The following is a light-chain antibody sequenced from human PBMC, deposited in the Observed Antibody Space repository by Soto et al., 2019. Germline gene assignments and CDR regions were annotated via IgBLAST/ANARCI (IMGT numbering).Light chain of an antibody. J-gene: IGKJ1*01. CDR2: AAS. CDR1: QSISSY. Sequence: DIQMTQSPSSPSASVGDRVTITCQASQSISSYLNWYQQKPGKAPKLLIYAASSLQSGVPSRFSGSGSGTDFTLTISSLQPEDFATYYCQQSYSTPWTFGQGTKVEIK. V-gene: IGKV1-39*01. CDR3: QQSYSTPWT.